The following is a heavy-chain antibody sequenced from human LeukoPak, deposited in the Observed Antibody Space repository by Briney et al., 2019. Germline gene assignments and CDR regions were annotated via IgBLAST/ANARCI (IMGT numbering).Heavy chain of an antibody. V-gene: IGHV3-9*01. Sequence: GGSLRLSCAASGFTFDDYAMHWVRKAPGKGLEWVSGISWNSGSIGYADSVKGRFTISRDNAKNSLYLQMNSLRAEDTALYYCAKDIGYGDYLYYFDYWGQGTLVTVSS. D-gene: IGHD4-17*01. CDR2: ISWNSGSI. CDR3: AKDIGYGDYLYYFDY. CDR1: GFTFDDYA. J-gene: IGHJ4*02.